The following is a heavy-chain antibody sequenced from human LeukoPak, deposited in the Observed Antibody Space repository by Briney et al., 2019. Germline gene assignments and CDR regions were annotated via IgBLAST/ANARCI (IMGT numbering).Heavy chain of an antibody. CDR1: GGSIGSGGYY. Sequence: SETLSLTCTVSGGSIGSGGYYWSWIRQHPGKGLEWIGYIYYSGSTYYNPSLKSRVTISVDTSKNQFSLKLSSVTAADTAVYYCAREAAAGSSGGYWGQGTLVTVSS. CDR2: IYYSGST. D-gene: IGHD6-13*01. J-gene: IGHJ4*02. V-gene: IGHV4-31*03. CDR3: AREAAAGSSGGY.